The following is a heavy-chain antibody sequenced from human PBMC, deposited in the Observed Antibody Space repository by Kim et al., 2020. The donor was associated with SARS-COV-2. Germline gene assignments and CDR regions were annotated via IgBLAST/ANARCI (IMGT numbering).Heavy chain of an antibody. CDR1: GFTFSNAW. J-gene: IGHJ4*02. CDR2: IKTNTEDGTV. D-gene: IGHD3-16*01. Sequence: GGSLRLSCAASGFTFSNAWLLWFRQAPGKGLEWVGRIKTNTEDGTVDYTSPVKGRFIISRDDSKNTVNLQMSSLKTEDTAVYFCAADLRDGGIFELRKVVDYWGPGTLVTVST. V-gene: IGHV3-15*01. CDR3: AADLRDGGIFELRKVVDY.